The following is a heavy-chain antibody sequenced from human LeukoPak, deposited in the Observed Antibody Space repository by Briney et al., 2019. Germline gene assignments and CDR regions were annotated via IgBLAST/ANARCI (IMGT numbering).Heavy chain of an antibody. V-gene: IGHV4-39*01. Sequence: SETLSLTCTVSGGSISSSSYYWGWIRQPPGKGLEWIGSIYYSGSTYYNPSLKSRVTISVDTSKNQFSLKLSSVTAADTAVYYCATQCSSSLYYFDYWGQGTLVTVSS. CDR2: IYYSGST. D-gene: IGHD6-6*01. J-gene: IGHJ4*02. CDR3: ATQCSSSLYYFDY. CDR1: GGSISSSSYY.